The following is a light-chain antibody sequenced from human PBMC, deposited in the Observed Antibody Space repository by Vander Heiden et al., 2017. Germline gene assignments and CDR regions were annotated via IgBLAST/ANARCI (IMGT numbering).Light chain of an antibody. Sequence: QSALTQPASVSGSPGQSITISCTGTSRDVGTYNFVSWYQQHPGKAPTVMIFEVSKRPSGVSDRFSGSKSGNTASLTISGLQAEDEAEYYCCSYAGSRTWVFGGGTKLTVL. J-gene: IGLJ3*02. CDR3: CSYAGSRTWV. CDR1: SRDVGTYNF. CDR2: EVS. V-gene: IGLV2-23*02.